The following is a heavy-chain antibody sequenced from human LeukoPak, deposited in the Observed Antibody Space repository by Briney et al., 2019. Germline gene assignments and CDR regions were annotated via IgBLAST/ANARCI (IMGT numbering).Heavy chain of an antibody. D-gene: IGHD3-22*01. CDR3: AKDFDSGGAYDGDHG. V-gene: IGHV3-23*01. CDR2: LAYSGAA. Sequence: GGSLRLSCSVSGFTLNKYPMNWVRQALGKGLEWISTLAYSGAAHYGDSVKGRFTISRDDSKNTVYLQMNSLRPEDTAIYFCAKDFDSGGAYDGDHGWGQGTLVTVSS. CDR1: GFTLNKYP. J-gene: IGHJ4*02.